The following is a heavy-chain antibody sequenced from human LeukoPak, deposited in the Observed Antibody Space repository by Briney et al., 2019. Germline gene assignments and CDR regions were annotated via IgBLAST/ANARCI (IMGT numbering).Heavy chain of an antibody. CDR3: AKDFVYYYDSSGYYRNYYFDY. Sequence: GGSLRLSCAASGFTFSSYGMHWVRQAPGKGLEWVAVISYDGSNKCYADSVKGRFTISRDNSKNTLYLQMNSLRAEDTAVYYCAKDFVYYYDSSGYYRNYYFDYWGQGTLVTVSS. D-gene: IGHD3-22*01. V-gene: IGHV3-30*18. CDR2: ISYDGSNK. CDR1: GFTFSSYG. J-gene: IGHJ4*02.